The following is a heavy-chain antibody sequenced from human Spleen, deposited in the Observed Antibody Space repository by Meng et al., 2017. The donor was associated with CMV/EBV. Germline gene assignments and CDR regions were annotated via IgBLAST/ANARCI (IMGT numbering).Heavy chain of an antibody. CDR3: ATDWSRQLLGS. Sequence: GESLKISCAASGLTFSSYWMSWVRQAPGKGLEWVGRIKTKIDGETTDFAAPVKGRFSISRDDSKNTLYLQMNSLKAEDTAVYYCATDWSRQLLGSWGQGTLVTVSS. D-gene: IGHD3-10*01. CDR2: IKTKIDGETT. V-gene: IGHV3-15*01. J-gene: IGHJ4*02. CDR1: GLTFSSYW.